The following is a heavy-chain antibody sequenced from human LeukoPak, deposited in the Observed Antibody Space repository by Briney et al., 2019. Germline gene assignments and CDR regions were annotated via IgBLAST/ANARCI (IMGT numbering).Heavy chain of an antibody. CDR3: ARDVGDDYVWGSYRYFDAFDI. D-gene: IGHD3-16*02. V-gene: IGHV4-34*01. CDR1: GGSFSGYY. CDR2: INHSGST. Sequence: SETLSLTCAVYGGSFSGYYWSWIRQPPGKGLEWIGEINHSGSTNYNPSLKSRVTISVDTSKNQFSLKLSSVTAADTAVYYCARDVGDDYVWGSYRYFDAFDIWGQGTMVTVSS. J-gene: IGHJ3*02.